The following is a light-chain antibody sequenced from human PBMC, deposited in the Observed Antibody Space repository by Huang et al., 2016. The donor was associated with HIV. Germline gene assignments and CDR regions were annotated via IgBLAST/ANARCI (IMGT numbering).Light chain of an antibody. CDR2: GAS. V-gene: IGKV3-15*01. CDR3: HQYNNWPPAWT. Sequence: EIVVTQSPATVSVSPGERATLSCRASQSIGGNVAWYQMKPGQAPKHLLYGASMRATGIPARFSGSGAGTEFTLTISSLQSEDFAVYYCHQYNNWPPAWTFGQGTKVEIK. CDR1: QSIGGN. J-gene: IGKJ1*01.